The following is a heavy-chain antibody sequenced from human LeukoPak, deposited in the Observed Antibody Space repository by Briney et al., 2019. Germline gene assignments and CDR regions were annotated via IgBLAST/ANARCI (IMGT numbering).Heavy chain of an antibody. D-gene: IGHD5-24*01. J-gene: IGHJ4*02. CDR2: INPANGYT. CDR1: GYTFTNYA. CDR3: AIRDGHTDH. Sequence: ASVKVSCKTSGYTFTNYAMHWVRQAPGQTIQWLAWINPANGYTRYSQHFQDRVTVSSDTSADTAYMELSSLRSEDKAIYYCAIRDGHTDHWGQGTLVAVSS. V-gene: IGHV1-3*03.